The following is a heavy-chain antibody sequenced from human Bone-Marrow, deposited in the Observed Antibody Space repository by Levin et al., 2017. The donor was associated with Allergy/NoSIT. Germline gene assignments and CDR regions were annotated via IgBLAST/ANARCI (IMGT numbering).Heavy chain of an antibody. CDR3: ARGFAY. J-gene: IGHJ4*02. CDR2: ISGRGDVT. CDR1: GFTFSDFY. Sequence: LSLTCAASGFTFSDFYLSWIRQAPGNGLEWLAFISGRGDVTDYADSVKGRFTISRDNAKNSIYLQMHSLRAEDTALYFCARGFAYWGRGTQVTVSS. V-gene: IGHV3-11*01.